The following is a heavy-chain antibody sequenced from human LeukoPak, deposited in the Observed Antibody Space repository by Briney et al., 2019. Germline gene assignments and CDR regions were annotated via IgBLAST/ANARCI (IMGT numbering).Heavy chain of an antibody. CDR3: AKEILTVWFGELPN. CDR2: ISGSGGST. CDR1: GFTFSSYA. J-gene: IGHJ4*02. D-gene: IGHD3-10*01. Sequence: QAGGSLRLSCAASGFTFSSYAMSWVRQAPGKGLECVSAISGSGGSTYYADSVKGRFTISRDNSKNTLYLQMNSLRAEDTVVYYCAKEILTVWFGELPNWGQGTVVTVSS. V-gene: IGHV3-23*01.